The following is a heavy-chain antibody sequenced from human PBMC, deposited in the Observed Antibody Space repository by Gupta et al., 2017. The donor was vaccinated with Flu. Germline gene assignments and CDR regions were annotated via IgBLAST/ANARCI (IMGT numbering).Heavy chain of an antibody. J-gene: IGHJ5*02. D-gene: IGHD5-18*01. Sequence: EVQLVESGGGLVQPGRSLRLSCAASGFMFGDYAVNWVRPAPGKGLEWVGFIRSKVYGGTTQYAASVKGRFTISRDDSKSIAYLQMNSLETEDTAVYYCTKTYSYGSNWFDPWGQGTLVTVSS. CDR1: GFMFGDYA. V-gene: IGHV3-49*04. CDR3: TKTYSYGSNWFDP. CDR2: IRSKVYGGTT.